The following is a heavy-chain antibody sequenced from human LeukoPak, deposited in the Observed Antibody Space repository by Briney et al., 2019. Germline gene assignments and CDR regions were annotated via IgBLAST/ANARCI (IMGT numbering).Heavy chain of an antibody. CDR2: MNPNSGNT. Sequence: ASVKVSCKASGYTFTGYYMHWVRQAPGQGLEWMGWMNPNSGNTGYAQKFQGRVTMTRNTSISTAYMELSSLRSEDTAVYYCARAAYSSGCDYWGQGTLVTVSS. CDR3: ARAAYSSGCDY. CDR1: GYTFTGYY. J-gene: IGHJ4*02. D-gene: IGHD6-19*01. V-gene: IGHV1-8*02.